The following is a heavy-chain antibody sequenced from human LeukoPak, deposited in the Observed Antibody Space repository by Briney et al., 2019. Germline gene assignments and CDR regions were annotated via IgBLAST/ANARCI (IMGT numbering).Heavy chain of an antibody. CDR1: GFTVSSKY. CDR3: ARVDCSGGSCYFDY. V-gene: IGHV3-74*01. CDR2: INSDGSST. J-gene: IGHJ4*02. Sequence: GGSLRLSCAASGFTVSSKYMSWVRQAPGKGLEWVSRINSDGSSTRYADSVKGRFTISRDNAKNTLDLQMSSLRAEDTAVYYCARVDCSGGSCYFDYWGQGTLVTVSS. D-gene: IGHD2-15*01.